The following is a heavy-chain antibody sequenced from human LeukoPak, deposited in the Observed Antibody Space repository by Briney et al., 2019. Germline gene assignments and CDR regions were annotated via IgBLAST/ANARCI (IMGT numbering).Heavy chain of an antibody. CDR2: IIPIFGTA. V-gene: IGHV1-69*13. CDR3: ARDLKNTAMANYYYYYGMDV. D-gene: IGHD5-18*01. CDR1: GGTFSSYA. J-gene: IGHJ6*02. Sequence: ASVKVSCKASGGTFSSYAISWVRQAPGQGLEWMGGIIPIFGTANYAQKFQGRVTITADESTSTAYMELSSLRSEDTAVYYCARDLKNTAMANYYYYYGMDVGGQGPTVTVSS.